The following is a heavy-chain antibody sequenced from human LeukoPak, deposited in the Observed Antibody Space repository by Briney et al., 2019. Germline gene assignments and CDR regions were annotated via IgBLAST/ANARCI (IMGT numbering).Heavy chain of an antibody. Sequence: ASVKVSCKASGYTFTSYGISWVRQAPGQGLEWMGWISAYNGNTNYAQKLQGRVTMTTDTSTSTAYMELRSLRSDDTAVYYCARDGSTNLPYYDFWSGYSADYWGQGTLVTVSS. V-gene: IGHV1-18*01. CDR2: ISAYNGNT. CDR1: GYTFTSYG. CDR3: ARDGSTNLPYYDFWSGYSADY. J-gene: IGHJ4*02. D-gene: IGHD3-3*01.